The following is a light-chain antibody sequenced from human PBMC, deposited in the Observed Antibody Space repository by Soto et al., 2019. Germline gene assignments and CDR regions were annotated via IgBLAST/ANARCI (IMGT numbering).Light chain of an antibody. CDR3: SSYTSSNTLV. Sequence: QSGLTQPASVSGSPGQSITISCTGTSSDVGGYNYVAWYQQHPGKAPKLMIYEVSNRPSGVSKRFSGSKSGNTASLTISGLQAEDEADYYCSSYTSSNTLVFGGGTKVTVL. J-gene: IGLJ2*01. V-gene: IGLV2-14*01. CDR1: SSDVGGYNY. CDR2: EVS.